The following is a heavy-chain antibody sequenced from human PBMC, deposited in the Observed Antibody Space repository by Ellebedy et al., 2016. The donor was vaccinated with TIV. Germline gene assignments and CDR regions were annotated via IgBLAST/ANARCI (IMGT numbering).Heavy chain of an antibody. CDR2: IRGRDGRT. Sequence: GESLKISCAASGFTFANYAMTSVRQVPGKGLEWFSSIRGRDGRTSYTDSAKGRFTISRDNSKNTLFLQMNNLRVEDTAMYYCARDDALDGGYLDSWGQGTLVTVSS. CDR3: ARDDALDGGYLDS. CDR1: GFTFANYA. D-gene: IGHD3-16*01. J-gene: IGHJ4*02. V-gene: IGHV3-23*01.